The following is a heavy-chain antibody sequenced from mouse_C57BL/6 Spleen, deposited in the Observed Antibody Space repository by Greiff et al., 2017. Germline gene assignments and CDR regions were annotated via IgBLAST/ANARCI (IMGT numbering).Heavy chain of an antibody. CDR3: AREDYYGSPYYAMDY. J-gene: IGHJ4*01. D-gene: IGHD1-1*01. CDR1: GFTFSSYA. Sequence: EVKLMESGGGLVKPGGSLKLSCAASGFTFSSYAMSWVRQTPEKRLEWVATISDGGSYTYYPDNVKGRFTISRDNAKNNLYLQMSHLKSEDTAMYYCAREDYYGSPYYAMDYWGQGTSVTVSS. CDR2: ISDGGSYT. V-gene: IGHV5-4*01.